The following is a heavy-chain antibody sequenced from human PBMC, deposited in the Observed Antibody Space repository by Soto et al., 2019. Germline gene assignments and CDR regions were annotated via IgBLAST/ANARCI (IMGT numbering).Heavy chain of an antibody. CDR3: TRDRQGKIHSYMDA. V-gene: IGHV3-7*01. Sequence: GGSLRLSCAASGFTFSGYWMSWVRQAPGKGLEWVANTNQDGSQKYYVDSMEGRFTISRDNARNSLYLQMNSLRAEDTAVYHCTRDRQGKIHSYMDAWGLPTAVTLSS. J-gene: IGHJ6*03. D-gene: IGHD3-10*01. CDR2: TNQDGSQK. CDR1: GFTFSGYW.